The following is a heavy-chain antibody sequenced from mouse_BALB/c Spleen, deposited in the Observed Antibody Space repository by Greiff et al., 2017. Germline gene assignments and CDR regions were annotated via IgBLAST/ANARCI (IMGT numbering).Heavy chain of an antibody. CDR2: ISNGGGST. CDR3: ARHGFPYAMDD. V-gene: IGHV5-12-2*01. CDR1: GFPFSSYT. Sequence: EVKVVESGGGLVQPGGSLKLSCAASGFPFSSYTMSWVRQTPEKRLEWVAYISNGGGSTYYPDTVKGRFTISRDNAKNTLYLQMSSLKSEDTAMYYGARHGFPYAMDDWGQGTSVTVSS. J-gene: IGHJ4*01.